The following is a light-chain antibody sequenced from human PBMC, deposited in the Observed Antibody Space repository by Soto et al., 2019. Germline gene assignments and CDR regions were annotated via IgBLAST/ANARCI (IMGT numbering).Light chain of an antibody. CDR1: SSNIGGNS. V-gene: IGLV1-51*01. Sequence: QSVLTQPPSVSAAPGQKVTISCSGSSSNIGGNSVSWYQPLPGTAPKLLIYGDNKRPSGIPDRFSGSKSGTSATLGITGFQTGDEADYYCGSWDSSLSAYVFGTGTKVTVL. CDR2: GDN. CDR3: GSWDSSLSAYV. J-gene: IGLJ1*01.